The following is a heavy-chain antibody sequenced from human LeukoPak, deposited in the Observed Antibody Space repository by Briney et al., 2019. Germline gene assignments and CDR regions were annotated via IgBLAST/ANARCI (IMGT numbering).Heavy chain of an antibody. Sequence: ASVKVSCKDSGGTFSSYAISWVRQAPGQGLEWMGGIIPIFGTANYAQKFQGRVTITADESTSTAYMELSSLRSEDTAVYYCATAGLYYDSSGYPVSAFDIWGQGTMVTVSS. CDR1: GGTFSSYA. V-gene: IGHV1-69*13. CDR3: ATAGLYYDSSGYPVSAFDI. J-gene: IGHJ3*02. CDR2: IIPIFGTA. D-gene: IGHD3-22*01.